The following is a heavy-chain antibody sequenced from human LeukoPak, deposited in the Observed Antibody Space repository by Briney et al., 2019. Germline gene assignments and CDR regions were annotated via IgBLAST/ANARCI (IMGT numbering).Heavy chain of an antibody. CDR2: ISWDGGST. V-gene: IGHV3-43D*04. D-gene: IGHD6-13*01. J-gene: IGHJ4*02. Sequence: GGSLRLSCTASGFTFGDYAMSWVRQAPGKGLEWASLISWDGGSTYYADSVKGRFTISRDNSKNSLYLQMNSLRAEDTAVYYCARALLAAAGGSWGQGTLVTVSS. CDR1: GFTFGDYA. CDR3: ARALLAAAGGS.